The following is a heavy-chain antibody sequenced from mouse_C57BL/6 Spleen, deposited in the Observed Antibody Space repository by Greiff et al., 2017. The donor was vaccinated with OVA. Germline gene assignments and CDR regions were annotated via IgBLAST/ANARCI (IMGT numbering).Heavy chain of an antibody. CDR2: ISDGGSYT. Sequence: EVQLVESGGGLVKPGGSLKLSCAASGFTFSSYAMSWVRQTPEKRLEWVANISDGGSYTYYPDNVKGRFTISRDNAKNNLYLQISHLKSEDTAMYYCARENWDGLRDFDYWGQGTTLTVSS. J-gene: IGHJ2*01. V-gene: IGHV5-4*01. D-gene: IGHD4-1*01. CDR3: ARENWDGLRDFDY. CDR1: GFTFSSYA.